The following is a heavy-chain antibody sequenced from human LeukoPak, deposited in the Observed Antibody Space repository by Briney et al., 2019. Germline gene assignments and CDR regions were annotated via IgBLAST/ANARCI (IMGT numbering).Heavy chain of an antibody. CDR2: INPSGGST. Sequence: ASVKVSCKASGYTSTSYYMHWVRQAPGQGLEWMGIINPSGGSTSYAQKFQGRVTMTRDTSTSTVYMELSSLRSEDTAVYYCSRGLINGHDFDYWGQGTVVTVSS. V-gene: IGHV1-46*01. CDR1: GYTSTSYY. CDR3: SRGLINGHDFDY. D-gene: IGHD1-20*01. J-gene: IGHJ4*02.